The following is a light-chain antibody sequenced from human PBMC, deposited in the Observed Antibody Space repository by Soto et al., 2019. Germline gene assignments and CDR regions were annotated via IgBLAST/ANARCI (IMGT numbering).Light chain of an antibody. V-gene: IGLV1-44*01. J-gene: IGLJ2*01. CDR3: AAWDDSLNAL. CDR2: SNN. Sequence: QLVLTQPPSASGTPGQTVTISCSGSSSNIGSNTVNWYQQLPGTAPKLLIYSNNQRPSGVPDRFSGSKSGTSASLAISGLQSEDEADYYCAAWDDSLNALFGGGTKLTVL. CDR1: SSNIGSNT.